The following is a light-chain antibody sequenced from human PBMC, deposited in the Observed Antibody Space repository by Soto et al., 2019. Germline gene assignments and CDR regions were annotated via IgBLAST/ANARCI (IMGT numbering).Light chain of an antibody. CDR3: QQYDTLGT. Sequence: ASVGDRATFTCRASQSISRWLAWYQHKPGKAPKLLIYDASTLDSGVPSRFSGSGSGAEFTLTISRLQPDDFATYYCQQYDTLGTFGQGTKVDIK. CDR1: QSISRW. V-gene: IGKV1-5*01. J-gene: IGKJ1*01. CDR2: DAS.